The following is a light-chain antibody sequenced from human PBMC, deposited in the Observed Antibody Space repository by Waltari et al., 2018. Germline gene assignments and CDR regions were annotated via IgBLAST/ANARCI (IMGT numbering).Light chain of an antibody. CDR3: QQSYSTPLFT. CDR2: GAS. CDR1: QSISSY. J-gene: IGKJ3*01. V-gene: IGKV1-39*01. Sequence: DIQMTQSPSSLSASVGDRVTITCRASQSISSYLNWYQQKPGKAPKLLIYGASSLQSGVPSRFSGSGSGTDFTLTISSLQPEDFATYYCQQSYSTPLFTFGPGTKVDIK.